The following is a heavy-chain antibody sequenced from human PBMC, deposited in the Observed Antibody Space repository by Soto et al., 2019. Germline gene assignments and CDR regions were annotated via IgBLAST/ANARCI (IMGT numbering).Heavy chain of an antibody. D-gene: IGHD4-4*01. V-gene: IGHV3-7*01. CDR2: IKQDGSEK. CDR1: GFTLSSYG. J-gene: IGHJ3*02. Sequence: PGGSLRLSCAPSGFTLSSYGMHWVRQAPGKGLEWVSNIKQDGSEKDYVDSVTGRFTISRDNAKNSLYLQMNSLRAEDTAVYYCAREFTRLQPESDAFDIWGQGTMVTVSS. CDR3: AREFTRLQPESDAFDI.